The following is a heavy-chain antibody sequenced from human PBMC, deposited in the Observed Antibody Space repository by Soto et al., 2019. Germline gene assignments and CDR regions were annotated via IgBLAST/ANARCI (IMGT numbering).Heavy chain of an antibody. Sequence: EVQLLDSGGGLVQPGGSLRLSCTASGFTFSDYAMSWVRQPPGKGLEWVSVISAGGSTYYADSVKGRFTGSRANSKNTLYLQMNSLIAEETAVYYCAKVPIWCSSTSCYTEGFDYWGQGTLVTVSS. D-gene: IGHD2-2*02. J-gene: IGHJ4*02. CDR2: ISAGGST. V-gene: IGHV3-23*01. CDR3: AKVPIWCSSTSCYTEGFDY. CDR1: GFTFSDYA.